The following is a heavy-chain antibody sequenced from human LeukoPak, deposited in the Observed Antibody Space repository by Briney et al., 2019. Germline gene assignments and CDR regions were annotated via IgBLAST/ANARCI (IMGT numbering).Heavy chain of an antibody. CDR3: ARRGIAVAGNDY. Sequence: GGSLRLSCAASGFTFDDYGMSWVRQAPGKGLEWVSGINWNGGSTGYADSVKGRFSISRDNAKNSLYLQMNSLRAEDTALYYCARRGIAVAGNDYWGQGTLVTVSS. V-gene: IGHV3-20*04. CDR1: GFTFDDYG. J-gene: IGHJ4*02. D-gene: IGHD6-19*01. CDR2: INWNGGST.